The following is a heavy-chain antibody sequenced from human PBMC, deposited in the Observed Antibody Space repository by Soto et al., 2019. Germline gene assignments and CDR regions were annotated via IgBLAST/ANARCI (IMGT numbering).Heavy chain of an antibody. Sequence: SETLSLTCTVSGGSISSYHWSWIRQPAGKGLEWIGRIYTSGSTNYNPSLKSRVTMSVDTSKNQFSLKLSSVTAADTAVYYCARDRTTAYYYGMDVWGQGTTVTVSS. J-gene: IGHJ6*02. V-gene: IGHV4-4*07. CDR1: GGSISSYH. CDR3: ARDRTTAYYYGMDV. CDR2: IYTSGST. D-gene: IGHD4-17*01.